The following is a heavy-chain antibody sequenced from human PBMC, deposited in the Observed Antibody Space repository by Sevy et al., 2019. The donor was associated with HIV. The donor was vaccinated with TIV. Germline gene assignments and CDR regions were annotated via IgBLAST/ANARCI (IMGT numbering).Heavy chain of an antibody. J-gene: IGHJ1*01. CDR2: TSGTGGST. CDR1: GFTFSNYA. D-gene: IGHD4-17*01. CDR3: ARDGLYGGNFEYFQH. V-gene: IGHV3-23*01. Sequence: GGSLRLSCAASGFTFSNYAMTWVRQAPGKGLEWVSATSGTGGSTYYADSVKGRFTISRDNSKNTLYLQMNSLRAEDTAVYYCARDGLYGGNFEYFQHWGQGTLVTVSS.